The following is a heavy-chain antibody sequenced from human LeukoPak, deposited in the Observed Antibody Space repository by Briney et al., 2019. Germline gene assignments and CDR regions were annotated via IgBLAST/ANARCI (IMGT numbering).Heavy chain of an antibody. V-gene: IGHV1-69*05. CDR1: GGTFSSYA. D-gene: IGHD2-21*02. CDR2: IIPIFGTA. CDR3: ASTLAYCGGDCSYYFDY. Sequence: SVKVSCKASGGTFSSYAISWVRQAPGQGLEWMGEIIPIFGTANYAQKFQGRVTITTDESTSTAYMELSSLRSEDTAVYYCASTLAYCGGDCSYYFDYWGQGTLVTVSS. J-gene: IGHJ4*02.